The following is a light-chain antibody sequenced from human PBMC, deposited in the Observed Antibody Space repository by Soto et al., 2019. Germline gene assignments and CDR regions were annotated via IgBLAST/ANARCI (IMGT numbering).Light chain of an antibody. CDR3: QQYDTSPRT. CDR1: QSLSSGY. J-gene: IGKJ1*01. CDR2: AAS. V-gene: IGKV3-20*01. Sequence: EIVLTQSPGTLSLSPGERATLSCRASQSLSSGYLAWYQQKPGQSPRILIYAASSRATGIPDRFSGSGSGTDFTLTISRLGPEDFAVYYCQQYDTSPRTFGQGTKVEI.